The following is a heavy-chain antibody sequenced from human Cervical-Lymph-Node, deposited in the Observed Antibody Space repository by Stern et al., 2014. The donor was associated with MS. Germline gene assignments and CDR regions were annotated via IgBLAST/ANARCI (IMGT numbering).Heavy chain of an antibody. D-gene: IGHD6-19*01. CDR1: GYTFTSYG. CDR3: ARDPHIAVAGTGGGFDP. V-gene: IGHV1-18*01. CDR2: ISGYNDDT. J-gene: IGHJ5*02. Sequence: QMQLVQSGAEVKKPGASVKVSCKASGYTFTSYGISWVRQAPGQGLEWMGWISGYNDDTNYVEKFQGRVTMTTDTSTSTAYLELRSLRSDDAAVYYCARDPHIAVAGTGGGFDPWGQGTLVTVSS.